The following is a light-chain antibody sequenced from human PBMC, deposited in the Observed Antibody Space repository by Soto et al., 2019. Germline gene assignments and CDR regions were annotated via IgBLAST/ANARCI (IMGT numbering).Light chain of an antibody. CDR2: DVS. Sequence: QSALTQPASVSGSPGQSITISCTGTSSDVGGYNYVSWYQQHPGKAPKLMIYDVSNRPSGVSNRFSGSKSGNTASLTISGLQAEDEADYYCSSYTRSSTLEVFGTGTEVTVL. V-gene: IGLV2-14*01. CDR1: SSDVGGYNY. J-gene: IGLJ1*01. CDR3: SSYTRSSTLEV.